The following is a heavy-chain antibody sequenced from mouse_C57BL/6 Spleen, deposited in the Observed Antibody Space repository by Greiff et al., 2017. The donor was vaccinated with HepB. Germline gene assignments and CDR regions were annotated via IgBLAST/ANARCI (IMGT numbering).Heavy chain of an antibody. CDR2: IWRGGST. Sequence: QVQLQQSGPGLVQPSQSLSITCTVSGFSLTSYGVHWVRQSPGKGLEWLGVIWRGGSTDYNAAFMSRLSIAKDNSKSQVFFKMNSLQADDTAIYYCAKNSGDWDDYFDYWGQGTTLTVSS. CDR1: GFSLTSYG. D-gene: IGHD4-1*01. J-gene: IGHJ2*01. V-gene: IGHV2-5*01. CDR3: AKNSGDWDDYFDY.